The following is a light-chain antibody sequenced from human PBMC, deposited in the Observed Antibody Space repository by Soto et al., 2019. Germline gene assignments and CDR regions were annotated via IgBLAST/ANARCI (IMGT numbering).Light chain of an antibody. V-gene: IGKV3-20*01. CDR1: QSVSSSF. CDR2: GAS. CDR3: QQYGSSPRT. Sequence: EIVLTQSPGTLSLSPGERATLSCRASQSVSSSFLAWYQQKPGQAPRLLIYGASSRATGIPGRFSGSGSGTDFTLTISRLEPEDFAVYYCQQYGSSPRTFGQGTKVEI. J-gene: IGKJ1*01.